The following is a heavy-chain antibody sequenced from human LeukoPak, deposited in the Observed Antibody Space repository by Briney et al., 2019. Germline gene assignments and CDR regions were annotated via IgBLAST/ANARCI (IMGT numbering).Heavy chain of an antibody. Sequence: ASVKVSCKASGYTFTSYAMNWVRQAPGQGLEWMGWIDTNTGNPTYAQGFTGRFVFSLDTSVSTAYLQISSLKAEDTAVYYCATDHKAAYCSGGSCYTHYYYYYMDVWGKGTTVTVSS. D-gene: IGHD2-15*01. CDR1: GYTFTSYA. CDR3: ATDHKAAYCSGGSCYTHYYYYYMDV. CDR2: IDTNTGNP. J-gene: IGHJ6*03. V-gene: IGHV7-4-1*02.